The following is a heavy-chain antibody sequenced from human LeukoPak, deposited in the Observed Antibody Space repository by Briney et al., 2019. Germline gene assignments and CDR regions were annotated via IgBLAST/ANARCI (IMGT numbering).Heavy chain of an antibody. V-gene: IGHV1-2*02. CDR3: ARDLELFYSKGFDP. Sequence: ASVKVSCKASGYTFTFYYMHGVRQAPGQGLEWMGWINPNSGGTNYAQKFQGRVTMTRDTSISTAYMELSRLRSDDTAVYYCARDLELFYSKGFDPWGQGTLVTVSS. J-gene: IGHJ5*02. CDR2: INPNSGGT. D-gene: IGHD4-11*01. CDR1: GYTFTFYY.